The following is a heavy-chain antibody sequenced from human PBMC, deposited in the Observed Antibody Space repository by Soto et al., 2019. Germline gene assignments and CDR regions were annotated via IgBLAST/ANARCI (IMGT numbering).Heavy chain of an antibody. CDR3: ARGLSVIEAFDI. CDR1: GGTFSSYT. Sequence: QVQLVQSGAEVKKPGSSVKVSCKASGGTFSSYTISCVRQAPGQGLEWLGRIIPILGIANYAQKFQGRVTITADKSTSTAYMELSSLRSEDTAVYYCARGLSVIEAFDIWGQGPMVTVSS. D-gene: IGHD6-25*01. CDR2: IIPILGIA. J-gene: IGHJ3*02. V-gene: IGHV1-69*02.